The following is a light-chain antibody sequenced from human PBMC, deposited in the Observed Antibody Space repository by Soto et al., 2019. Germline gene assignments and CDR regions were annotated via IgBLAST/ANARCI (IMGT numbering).Light chain of an antibody. Sequence: EIVLTQSPATLSLSPGERATLSCRASQSVSNYLAWYQQKPGQAPRLLIYDASNRATGIPARFSGSGSGTDFTLTITSLEPEDFTVYYCQLRSHWPRLTFGGGTKVEIK. V-gene: IGKV3-11*01. J-gene: IGKJ4*01. CDR1: QSVSNY. CDR2: DAS. CDR3: QLRSHWPRLT.